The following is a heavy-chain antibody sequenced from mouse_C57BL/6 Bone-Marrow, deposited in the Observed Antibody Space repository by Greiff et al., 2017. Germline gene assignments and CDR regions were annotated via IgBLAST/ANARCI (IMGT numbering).Heavy chain of an antibody. CDR3: ARPYDF. CDR2: ISSGGSYT. Sequence: EVQLVESGGDLVKPGGSLKLSCAASGFTFSSYGMSWVRQTPDTRLEWVATISSGGSYTYSPDSVKGRFTISRDNAKNTLYLQMSSLKAEDTAMYYCARPYDFWGQGTLVTVSA. CDR1: GFTFSSYG. V-gene: IGHV5-6*01. J-gene: IGHJ3*01. D-gene: IGHD2-4*01.